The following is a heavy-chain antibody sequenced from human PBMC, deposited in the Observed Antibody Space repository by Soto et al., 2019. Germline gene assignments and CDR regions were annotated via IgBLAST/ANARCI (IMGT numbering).Heavy chain of an antibody. V-gene: IGHV3-30-3*01. D-gene: IGHD2-21*01. CDR1: GFSFSISP. CDR3: ARIFRRLPVFYFDL. Sequence: PWVTLRLPCAASGFSFSISPMHWVRQAPGKGPAWAALISYDGTNKCYADSVKGRFTISRDNSKTSLSLRMFSLRAEDTAVYYCARIFRRLPVFYFDLWGQGALVTVS. CDR2: ISYDGTNK. J-gene: IGHJ4*02.